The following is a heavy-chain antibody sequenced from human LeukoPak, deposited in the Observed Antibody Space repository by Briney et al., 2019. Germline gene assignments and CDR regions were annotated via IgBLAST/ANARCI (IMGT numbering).Heavy chain of an antibody. CDR1: GFTFSSYW. V-gene: IGHV3-74*01. CDR2: ISSDGSNT. D-gene: IGHD1-26*01. CDR3: APLGSPLDY. J-gene: IGHJ4*02. Sequence: GGSLRLSCAASGFTFSSYWMSWVRQAPGKGLVWVSRISSDGSNTNYADSVKGRFTISRDNAKNTLYLQMNSLRVEGTAVYYCAPLGSPLDYWGQGTLVTVSS.